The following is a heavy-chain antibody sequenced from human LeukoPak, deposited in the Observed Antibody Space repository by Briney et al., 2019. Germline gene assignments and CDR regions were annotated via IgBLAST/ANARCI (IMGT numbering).Heavy chain of an antibody. Sequence: VASVKVSCKASGYTFTGYYMHWVRQAPGQGLEWMGWINPNSGGTSYAQKFQGRVTVTRDTSTSTVYMEPSSLRSEDTAVYYCAGDPSSGWYGGFDYWGQGTLVTVSS. CDR2: INPNSGGT. CDR3: AGDPSSGWYGGFDY. D-gene: IGHD6-19*01. J-gene: IGHJ4*02. V-gene: IGHV1-2*02. CDR1: GYTFTGYY.